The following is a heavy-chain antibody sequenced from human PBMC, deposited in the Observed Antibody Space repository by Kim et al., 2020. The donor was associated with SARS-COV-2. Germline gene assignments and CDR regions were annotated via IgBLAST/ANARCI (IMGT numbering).Heavy chain of an antibody. CDR2: YI. Sequence: YIYYADSLKGRFTISRDNAKNSLFLQMNSLRAEDTAVYYCAVVTRGYFDLWGRGTLVTVSS. CDR3: AVVTRGYFDL. J-gene: IGHJ2*01. D-gene: IGHD4-4*01. V-gene: IGHV3-21*01.